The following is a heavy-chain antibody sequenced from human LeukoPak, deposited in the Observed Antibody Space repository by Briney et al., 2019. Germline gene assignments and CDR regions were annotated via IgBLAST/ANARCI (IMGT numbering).Heavy chain of an antibody. D-gene: IGHD1-1*01. CDR3: ARQWNWNQGGAFDI. CDR2: MSPNNGNT. CDR1: GYTFTNYD. Sequence: ASVNVSCKASGYTFTNYDINWVRQATGQGLEWMGWMSPNNGNTGYAQKFQGRVTITRDTSISTAYMELSSLRSEDTAVYYCARQWNWNQGGAFDIWGQGTMVTVSS. J-gene: IGHJ3*02. V-gene: IGHV1-8*03.